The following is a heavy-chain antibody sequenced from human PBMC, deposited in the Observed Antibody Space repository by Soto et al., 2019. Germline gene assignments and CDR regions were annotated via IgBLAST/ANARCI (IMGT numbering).Heavy chain of an antibody. CDR2: FHYSGST. J-gene: IGHJ4*02. CDR1: GGSISSSSYY. Sequence: PSETLSLPCTVSGGSISSSSYYWGWIRQSPGKGLEWIGSFHYSGSTSYNPSLKSRVTIFVDTSKNQLSLIVNYVTAADTAVYYCAKYTSGTMRDYWGQGTLVTVSS. D-gene: IGHD5-18*01. V-gene: IGHV4-39*01. CDR3: AKYTSGTMRDY.